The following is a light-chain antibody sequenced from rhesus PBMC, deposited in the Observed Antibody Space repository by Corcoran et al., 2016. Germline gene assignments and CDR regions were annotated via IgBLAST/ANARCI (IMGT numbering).Light chain of an antibody. CDR1: DSDIGAYDF. Sequence: QSAPTQPPSVSGSPGQSVTISCTGTDSDIGAYDFVSWYQQYPDKAPKLMIFAFSNRPSGVSDRFSGSKSGNTASLTISGLQAADEAHYSCASYTAAGTSVFGVGTRLTVL. CDR2: AFS. V-gene: IGLV2S7*01. J-gene: IGLJ1*01. CDR3: ASYTAAGTSV.